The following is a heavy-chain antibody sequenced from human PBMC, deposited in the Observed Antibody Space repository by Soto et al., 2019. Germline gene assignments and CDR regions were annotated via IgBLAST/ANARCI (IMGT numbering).Heavy chain of an antibody. CDR1: GGSISSGDYF. D-gene: IGHD3-9*01. J-gene: IGHJ6*02. CDR2: ISSIGST. CDR3: ARGLVIRPYYYHGMDV. V-gene: IGHV4-30-4*01. Sequence: QVQLQESGPGLVKPSQTLSLTCTVSGGSISSGDYFWSWIRQSPGKGLEWIGYISSIGSTYYNPSRQSPVSRFRGQSKNPFPLKLSSVTTTDTAVYYCARGLVIRPYYYHGMDVWGQGTTVTVSS.